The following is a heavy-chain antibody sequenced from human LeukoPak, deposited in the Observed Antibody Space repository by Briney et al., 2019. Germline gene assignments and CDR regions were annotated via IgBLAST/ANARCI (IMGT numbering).Heavy chain of an antibody. CDR3: ARGGHCSGGSCFYYYYYGVDV. D-gene: IGHD2-15*01. V-gene: IGHV4-59*01. CDR1: GGSISSYY. CDR2: IYYSGST. J-gene: IGHJ6*02. Sequence: SSETLSLTCTVSGGSISSYYWSWIRQPPGKGLEWIGYIYYSGSTNYNPSLKSRVTISVDTSKNQFSLKLSSVTAADTAVYYCARGGHCSGGSCFYYYYYGVDVWGQGTTVTVSS.